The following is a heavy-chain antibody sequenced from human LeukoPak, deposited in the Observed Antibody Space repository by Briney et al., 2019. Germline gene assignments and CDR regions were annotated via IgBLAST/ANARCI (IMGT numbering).Heavy chain of an antibody. D-gene: IGHD6-13*01. V-gene: IGHV1-69*04. Sequence: ASVKVSCKASGGTFSSYAISWVRQAPGQGLEWMGRIIPILGIANYAQKFQGRVTITAGKSTSTAYMELSSLRSEDTAVYYCALSSSSWSNFDYWGQGTLVAVSS. CDR2: IIPILGIA. CDR3: ALSSSSWSNFDY. J-gene: IGHJ4*02. CDR1: GGTFSSYA.